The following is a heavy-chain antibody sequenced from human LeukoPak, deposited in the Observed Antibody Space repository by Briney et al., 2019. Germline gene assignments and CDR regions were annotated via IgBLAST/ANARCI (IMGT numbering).Heavy chain of an antibody. V-gene: IGHV3-66*01. J-gene: IGHJ4*02. Sequence: GGSLRLSCAASGFTVSSNYMSWVRQAPGKGLEWVSAIYSGGSTYYADSVKGRFTISRDNSKNTLYLQMNSLRAEDTAVYYCARFVPGRARDFDYWGQGTLVNVSS. CDR1: GFTVSSNY. D-gene: IGHD2-2*01. CDR3: ARFVPGRARDFDY. CDR2: IYSGGST.